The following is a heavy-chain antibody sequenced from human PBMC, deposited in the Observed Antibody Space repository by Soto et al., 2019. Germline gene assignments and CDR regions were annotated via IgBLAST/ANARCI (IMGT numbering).Heavy chain of an antibody. CDR1: GYTFTSYG. D-gene: IGHD3-9*01. Sequence: ASVKVSCKASGYTFTSYGISWVRQAPGQGLEWMGWISAYNGNTNYAQKLQGRVTMTTDTSTSTAYMELRSLRSDDTAVYYCAREDRYYDILTGYYIRGAFDIWGHGTMVTVSS. V-gene: IGHV1-18*01. CDR3: AREDRYYDILTGYYIRGAFDI. J-gene: IGHJ3*02. CDR2: ISAYNGNT.